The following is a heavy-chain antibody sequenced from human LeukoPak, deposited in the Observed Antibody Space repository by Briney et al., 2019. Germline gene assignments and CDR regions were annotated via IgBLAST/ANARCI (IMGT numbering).Heavy chain of an antibody. D-gene: IGHD2-2*01. V-gene: IGHV4-34*01. CDR3: ARGRGSTSSNWFDP. Sequence: SETLSLTCTVSGGSISSYYWSWIRQPPGKGLEWIGEINHSGSTNYNPSLKSRVTISVDTSKNQFPLKLSSVTAADTAVYYCARGRGSTSSNWFDPWGQGTLVTVSS. J-gene: IGHJ5*02. CDR2: INHSGST. CDR1: GGSISSYY.